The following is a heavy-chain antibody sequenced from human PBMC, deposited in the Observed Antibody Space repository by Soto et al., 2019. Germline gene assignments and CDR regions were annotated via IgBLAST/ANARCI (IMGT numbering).Heavy chain of an antibody. J-gene: IGHJ5*02. CDR2: IYYTGSTT. D-gene: IGHD5-18*01. Sequence: SETLSLTCNVSGGSIGRSSYYWAWNRQSPGKGLEWIGSIYYTGSTTYYNPSLKSRVTISVDRAKNQFSLKLTSVTAADTAMYYCVRHSGYSSSWGGFDPWGQGTLVTVS. V-gene: IGHV4-39*01. CDR1: GGSIGRSSYY. CDR3: VRHSGYSSSWGGFDP.